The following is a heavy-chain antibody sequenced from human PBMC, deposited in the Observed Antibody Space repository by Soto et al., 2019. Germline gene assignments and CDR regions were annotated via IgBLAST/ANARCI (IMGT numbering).Heavy chain of an antibody. D-gene: IGHD6-13*01. CDR3: AKDIAAAAVGANYFDY. V-gene: IGHV3-9*01. J-gene: IGHJ4*02. CDR1: GFTFDDYA. CDR2: ISWNSGSI. Sequence: GGSLRLSCAASGFTFDDYAMHWVRQAPGKGLEWVSGISWNSGSIGYADSVKGRFTISRDNAKNSLYLQMNSLRAEDTALYYCAKDIAAAAVGANYFDYWGQGTLVTVSS.